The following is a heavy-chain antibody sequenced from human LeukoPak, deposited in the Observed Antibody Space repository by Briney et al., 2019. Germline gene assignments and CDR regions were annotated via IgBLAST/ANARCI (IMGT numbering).Heavy chain of an antibody. Sequence: ASVKVSCKASGGSFSSYTISWVRQAPGQGLEWMGRIIPILGIANYAQKFQGRVTITADKSTSTAYMELSSLRSEDTAVYYCAGCGYSYGASFDYWGQGTLVTVSS. CDR1: GGSFSSYT. J-gene: IGHJ4*02. V-gene: IGHV1-69*02. CDR3: AGCGYSYGASFDY. D-gene: IGHD5-18*01. CDR2: IIPILGIA.